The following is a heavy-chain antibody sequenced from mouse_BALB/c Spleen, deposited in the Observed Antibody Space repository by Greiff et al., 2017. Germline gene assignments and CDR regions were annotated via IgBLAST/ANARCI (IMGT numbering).Heavy chain of an antibody. CDR2: ISSGSSTI. CDR3: ARKAYYRYVGGAMDY. D-gene: IGHD2-14*01. J-gene: IGHJ4*01. Sequence: EVQLVESGGGLVQPGGSRKLSCAASGFTFSSFGMHWVRQAPEKGLEWVAYISSGSSTIYYADTVKGRFTISRDNPKNTLFLQMTSLRSEDTAMYYCARKAYYRYVGGAMDYWGQGTSVTVSS. CDR1: GFTFSSFG. V-gene: IGHV5-17*02.